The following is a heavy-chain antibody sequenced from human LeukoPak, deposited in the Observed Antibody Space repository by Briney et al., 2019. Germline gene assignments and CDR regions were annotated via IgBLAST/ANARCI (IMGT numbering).Heavy chain of an antibody. V-gene: IGHV3-23*01. CDR2: ITGSGDNT. D-gene: IGHD5-12*01. CDR1: GFRFSSYA. Sequence: PGGSLRLSCAASGFRFSSYAMTWVSQAPGKGLEWVSGITGSGDNTYYADSVKGRFTISRDNSKNTLYLQMNSLRAEDTAEYYCAKDIGAEPEDWFDSWGQGTLVTVSS. CDR3: AKDIGAEPEDWFDS. J-gene: IGHJ5*01.